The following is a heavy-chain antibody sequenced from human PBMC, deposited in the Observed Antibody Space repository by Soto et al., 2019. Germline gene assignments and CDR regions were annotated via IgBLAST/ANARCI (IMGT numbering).Heavy chain of an antibody. CDR1: GFSLSTSGVG. V-gene: IGHV2-5*02. J-gene: IGHJ1*01. D-gene: IGHD2-2*01. Sequence: SGPTLVNPTQTLTLTCTFSGFSLSTSGVGVGWIRQPPGKALEWLGLIYWDDDKRYSPSLRSRLTITKATSKNQVVLTMTNMDPVDTATYYCVEGSPAPVPGHWGQGTLVTVSS. CDR3: VEGSPAPVPGH. CDR2: IYWDDDK.